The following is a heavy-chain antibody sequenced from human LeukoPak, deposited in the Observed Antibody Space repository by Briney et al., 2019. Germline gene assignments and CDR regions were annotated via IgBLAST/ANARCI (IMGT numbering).Heavy chain of an antibody. CDR3: ARGGGWSGYYPQYYFDY. Sequence: GSLRLSCATSGFTFSSYWMSWVRQAPGKGLEWVANIKQDGSEKYYVDSVKGRFTISRDNAKNSLYLQMNSLGAEDTAVYYCARGGGWSGYYPQYYFDYWGQGTLVTVSS. CDR2: IKQDGSEK. J-gene: IGHJ4*02. D-gene: IGHD3-3*01. V-gene: IGHV3-7*01. CDR1: GFTFSSYW.